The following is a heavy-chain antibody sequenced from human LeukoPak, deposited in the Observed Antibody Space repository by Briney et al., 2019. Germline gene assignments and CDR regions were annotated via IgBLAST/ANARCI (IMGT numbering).Heavy chain of an antibody. D-gene: IGHD2-21*02. CDR3: ANTVGVTAFLAY. CDR1: GFTFSSYA. CDR2: ISYDETNK. V-gene: IGHV3-30*04. J-gene: IGHJ4*02. Sequence: AGGSLRLSCAASGFTFSSYAMHWVRQAPGMGLGWVAVISYDETNKYYADSVKGRFTISRDNSKNTLYLQMNSLRTEDTALYYCANTVGVTAFLAYWGQGTLVTVSS.